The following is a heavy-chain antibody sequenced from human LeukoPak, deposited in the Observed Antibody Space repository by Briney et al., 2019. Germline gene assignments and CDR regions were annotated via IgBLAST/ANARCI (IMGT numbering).Heavy chain of an antibody. V-gene: IGHV4-34*01. CDR3: ATTAVVMTTAKGAFDI. CDR2: INHSGST. D-gene: IGHD4-17*01. J-gene: IGHJ3*02. Sequence: SETLSLTCAVYGGSFSGYYWSWIRQPPGKGLEWIGEINHSGSTNYNPSLKSRVTISVDTSKNQFSLKLSSVTAADTAVYYCATTAVVMTTAKGAFDIWGQGTMVTVSS. CDR1: GGSFSGYY.